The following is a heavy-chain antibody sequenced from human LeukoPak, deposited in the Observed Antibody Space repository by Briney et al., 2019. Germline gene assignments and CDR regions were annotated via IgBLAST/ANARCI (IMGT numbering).Heavy chain of an antibody. D-gene: IGHD3-22*01. CDR3: ARGLTSNYYYSSGYYPTGN. Sequence: ASVKVSCKASGYTFTSYDINWVRQATGQGLEWMGWMNPNSGNTGYAQKFQGRVTMTRNTSISTAYMELSSLRSEDTAVYYCARGLTSNYYYSSGYYPTGNWGQGTLVTVSS. J-gene: IGHJ4*02. V-gene: IGHV1-8*01. CDR1: GYTFTSYD. CDR2: MNPNSGNT.